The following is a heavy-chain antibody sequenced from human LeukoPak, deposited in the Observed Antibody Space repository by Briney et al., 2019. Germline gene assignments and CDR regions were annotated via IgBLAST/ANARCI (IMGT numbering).Heavy chain of an antibody. CDR1: GVTFSSYA. CDR3: VSVDAPATGNF. D-gene: IGHD3-9*01. J-gene: IGHJ4*02. V-gene: IGHV3-23*01. Sequence: PGGSLRLSCAASGVTFSSYAMSWVRQAPGKGLEWVSAISGSGGSTYYAYSGTGRFTISRDNSKNTLFLQMHSLRPGDTVDYYCVSVDAPATGNFWGQGTVVTVSS. CDR2: ISGSGGST.